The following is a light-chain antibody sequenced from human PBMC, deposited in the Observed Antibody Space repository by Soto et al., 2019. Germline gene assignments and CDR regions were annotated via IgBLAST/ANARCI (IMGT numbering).Light chain of an antibody. CDR2: EDN. Sequence: QSALTHPSSVSAAPGQTDNFSRSGNSSNIGKNYVSWYQQVPGTAPKLLIYEDNKRRSGIPDRFSGSKSGTSATLGITGLQTGDEADYYCGTWDSSLSVFVFGTGTKVTVL. J-gene: IGLJ1*01. V-gene: IGLV1-51*02. CDR1: SSNIGKNY. CDR3: GTWDSSLSVFV.